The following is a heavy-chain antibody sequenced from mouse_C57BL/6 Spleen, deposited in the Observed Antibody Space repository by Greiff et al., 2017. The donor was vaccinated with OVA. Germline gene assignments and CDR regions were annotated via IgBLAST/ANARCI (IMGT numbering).Heavy chain of an antibody. CDR3: ARGESADWYFDV. J-gene: IGHJ1*03. D-gene: IGHD1-2*01. V-gene: IGHV1-82*01. Sequence: VKVVESGPELVKPGASVKISCKASGYAFSSSWMNWVKQRPGKGLERIGRIYPGDGDTNYNGKFKGKATLTADKSSSTAYMQLSSLTSEDSAVYFCARGESADWYFDVWGTGTTVTVSS. CDR1: GYAFSSSW. CDR2: IYPGDGDT.